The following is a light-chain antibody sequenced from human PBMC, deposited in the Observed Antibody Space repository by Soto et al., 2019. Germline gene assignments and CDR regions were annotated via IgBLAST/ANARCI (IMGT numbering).Light chain of an antibody. CDR2: DTS. CDR3: QQYCSSPGT. J-gene: IGKJ1*01. V-gene: IGKV3-20*01. Sequence: EIVLTQSPGTRSLSPGERATLSCRASQSDRDRYLAWYQQKPGQAPSLLIYDTSTRATGVPDRFSGSGSGTDFALTISRVEPEDFAIYFCQQYCSSPGTFGQGTKVEI. CDR1: QSDRDRY.